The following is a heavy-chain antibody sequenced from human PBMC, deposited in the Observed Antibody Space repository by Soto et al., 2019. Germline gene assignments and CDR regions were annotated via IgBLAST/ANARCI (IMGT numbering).Heavy chain of an antibody. Sequence: PSETLSLTCAVSGYSISSGSYCGWIRQPPGKGLEWIVSIYDSGVTYYNPSLKSRVTTSVDTSENQFSLNLNSMTAADAAVYYCAMRASGEPPYYFDSWGQGTLVTVSS. V-gene: IGHV4-38-2*01. CDR1: GYSISSGSY. J-gene: IGHJ4*02. CDR2: IYDSGVT. CDR3: AMRASGEPPYYFDS. D-gene: IGHD7-27*01.